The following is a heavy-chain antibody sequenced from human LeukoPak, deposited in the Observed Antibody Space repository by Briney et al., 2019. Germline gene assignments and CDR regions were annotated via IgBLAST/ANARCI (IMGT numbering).Heavy chain of an antibody. J-gene: IGHJ4*02. V-gene: IGHV3-23*01. CDR2: IDGSGGRP. Sequence: GGSLRLSCAASGFTLSKYAMNWVRQAPGKGLEWVSGIDGSGGRPPSADSVKGRFTVSRDISKNTLYLQMDSLRAEDTAAYYCARGKDHDFWNPFDHWGQGTLVTVSS. CDR1: GFTLSKYA. D-gene: IGHD3-3*01. CDR3: ARGKDHDFWNPFDH.